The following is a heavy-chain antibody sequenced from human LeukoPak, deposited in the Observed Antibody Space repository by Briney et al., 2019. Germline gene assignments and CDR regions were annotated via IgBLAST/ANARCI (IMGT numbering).Heavy chain of an antibody. CDR1: GFIFSSYT. CDR2: ISSSSSYI. CDR3: ARGTARSTWYFDL. D-gene: IGHD2-21*02. J-gene: IGHJ2*01. V-gene: IGHV3-21*01. Sequence: GGSLRLSCAASGFIFSSYTMNWVRQAPGKGLEWVSSISSSSSYIYYADSVKVRFTISRDNAKNSLYLQMNSLRAEDTAVYYCARGTARSTWYFDLWGRGTLVTVSS.